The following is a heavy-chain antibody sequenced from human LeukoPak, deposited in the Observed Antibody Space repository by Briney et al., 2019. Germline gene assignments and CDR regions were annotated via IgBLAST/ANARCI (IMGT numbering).Heavy chain of an antibody. CDR3: ARSARLMKGVVEVTALDD. CDR2: LRSSGSAF. CDR1: VLTFRSYE. Sequence: GGSLTLACEDSVLTFRSYEMDWVRQAPGKGLGWIACLRSSGSAFSYADSVKGRFTIARDNAKNSVYLEMNSLRADDTAVYYCARSARLMKGVVEVTALDDWGQGTLVTVSS. V-gene: IGHV3-48*03. D-gene: IGHD3-3*01. J-gene: IGHJ4*02.